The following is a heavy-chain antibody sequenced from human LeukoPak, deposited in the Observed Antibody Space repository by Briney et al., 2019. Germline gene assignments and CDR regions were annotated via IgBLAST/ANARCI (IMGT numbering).Heavy chain of an antibody. J-gene: IGHJ3*02. CDR1: GGSFSGYY. V-gene: IGHV4-34*01. Sequence: KSSETLSLTCAVYGGSFSGYYWSWIRQPPGKGLEWIGEINHSGSTNYNPSLKSRVTISVDTSKNQFSLKLSSVTAAGMAVYYCATGIAVAGWGGFDIWGQGTMVTVSS. CDR2: INHSGST. D-gene: IGHD6-19*01. CDR3: ATGIAVAGWGGFDI.